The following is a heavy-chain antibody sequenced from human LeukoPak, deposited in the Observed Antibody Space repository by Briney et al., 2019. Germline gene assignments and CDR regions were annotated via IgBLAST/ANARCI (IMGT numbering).Heavy chain of an antibody. D-gene: IGHD3-22*01. CDR3: ARFAYYYDSSGYYSDNWFDP. CDR1: GGSISSSSYY. CDR2: IYYSGST. V-gene: IGHV4-39*07. Sequence: SETLSLTCTVSGGSISSSSYYWGWIRQPPGMGLEWIGSIYYSGSTYYNPSLKSRVTISVDTSKNQFSLKLSSVTAADTAVYYCARFAYYYDSSGYYSDNWFDPWGQGTLVTVSS. J-gene: IGHJ5*02.